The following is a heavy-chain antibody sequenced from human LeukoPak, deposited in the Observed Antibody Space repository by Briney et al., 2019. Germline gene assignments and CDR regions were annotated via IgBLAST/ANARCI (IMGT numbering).Heavy chain of an antibody. V-gene: IGHV3-74*01. CDR2: INTDGSYT. CDR3: ARGMTYYHGSGKFDY. Sequence: PGGSLRLSCAVSGFTFSNFWMHWVRQTPGKGLVWVSRINTDGSYTDYADSVKGRFTISRDNAKNTLYLQMNSLRAEDMAGYYCARGMTYYHGSGKFDYWGQGTLVTVSS. J-gene: IGHJ4*02. D-gene: IGHD3-10*01. CDR1: GFTFSNFW.